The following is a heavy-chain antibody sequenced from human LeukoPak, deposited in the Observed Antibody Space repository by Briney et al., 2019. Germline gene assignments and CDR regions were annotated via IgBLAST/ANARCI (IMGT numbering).Heavy chain of an antibody. V-gene: IGHV3-74*01. CDR2: INSDGRST. Sequence: PGGSLRLSCAASGFTFSSYWMHWVRQAPGKGLVWVSRINSDGRSTSYADSGKGRFTISRDNAKNTLYLQMNSLRDEDTAVYYCARDRDDGYNPIDYWGQGTLVTVSS. J-gene: IGHJ4*02. D-gene: IGHD5-24*01. CDR3: ARDRDDGYNPIDY. CDR1: GFTFSSYW.